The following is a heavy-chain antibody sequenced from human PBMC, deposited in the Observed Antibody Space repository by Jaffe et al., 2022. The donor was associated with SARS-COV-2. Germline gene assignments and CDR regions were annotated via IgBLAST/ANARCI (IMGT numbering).Heavy chain of an antibody. J-gene: IGHJ3*02. CDR1: GFSLSSSGVG. V-gene: IGHV2-5*02. CDR2: IYWDDDK. D-gene: IGHD6-13*01. CDR3: AHRRLRVSARDDAFDI. Sequence: QITLKESGPTLVKPTQTLTLTCTFSGFSLSSSGVGVGWIRQPPGKAPEWLALIYWDDDKRYSPSLKSRLTITKDTSKNQVVLTMTNMDPVDTGTYYCAHRRLRVSARDDAFDIWGQGTEVTVSS.